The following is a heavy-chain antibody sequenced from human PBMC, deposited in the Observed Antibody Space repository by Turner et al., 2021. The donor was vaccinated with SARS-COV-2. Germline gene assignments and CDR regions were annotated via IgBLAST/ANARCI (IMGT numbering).Heavy chain of an antibody. CDR3: ARAAQLTVWFDP. V-gene: IGHV1-8*01. CDR1: GYPFTSYD. Sequence: QVQLVQSWAEVKKPWASVKVSCKASGYPFTSYDINWVQQATGQGREWRRWMNDNSGNTGYAQKFQGRVTMTRNTSRSTAYMELSSLRSEDTAVYYCARAAQLTVWFDPWGQGTLVTVSS. CDR2: MNDNSGNT. D-gene: IGHD3-9*01. J-gene: IGHJ5*02.